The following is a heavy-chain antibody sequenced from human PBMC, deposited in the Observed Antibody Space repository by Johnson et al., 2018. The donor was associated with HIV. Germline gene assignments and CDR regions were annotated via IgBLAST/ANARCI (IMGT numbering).Heavy chain of an antibody. D-gene: IGHD3-10*01. Sequence: VLLVESGGGLVKPGGSLRLSCAASGFTFSSYAMSWVRQAPGKGLEWVANIKQDGSEKYYVDSVKGRFTISRDNAKNSLYLQMNSLRAEDTAVYYCAKAPYGSGIRPGAFDIWGQGTMVTVSS. V-gene: IGHV3-7*01. CDR1: GFTFSSYA. J-gene: IGHJ3*02. CDR2: IKQDGSEK. CDR3: AKAPYGSGIRPGAFDI.